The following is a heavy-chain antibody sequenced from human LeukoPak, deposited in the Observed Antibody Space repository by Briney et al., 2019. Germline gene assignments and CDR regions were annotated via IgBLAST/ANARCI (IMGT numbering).Heavy chain of an antibody. CDR3: ARDVGVYSSGYGY. CDR1: GYTFTSYD. D-gene: IGHD3-22*01. V-gene: IGHV1-8*01. CDR2: MNPSSGNT. J-gene: IGHJ4*02. Sequence: ASVKVSCKASGYTFTSYDINWVRQATGQGLEWMGWMNPSSGNTGYAQRFQGRVTITRNTSISTTYMELSSLRSEDTAVYYCARDVGVYSSGYGYWGQGTLVTVSS.